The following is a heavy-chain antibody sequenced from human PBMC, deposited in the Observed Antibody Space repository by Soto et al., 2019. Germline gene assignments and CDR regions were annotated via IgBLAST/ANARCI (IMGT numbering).Heavy chain of an antibody. Sequence: EVQLVESGGDLVQPGGSLRLSCAASGFAFSGYWMSWVRQAPGKGLEGVANIKQDGSEKYYVDSVKGRFTISRDNAKNSLYLQMNSLSDEDTAVYYCARATSVDAYWGQGTLVTVSS. CDR3: ARATSVDAY. CDR2: IKQDGSEK. V-gene: IGHV3-7*01. J-gene: IGHJ4*02. D-gene: IGHD5-12*01. CDR1: GFAFSGYW.